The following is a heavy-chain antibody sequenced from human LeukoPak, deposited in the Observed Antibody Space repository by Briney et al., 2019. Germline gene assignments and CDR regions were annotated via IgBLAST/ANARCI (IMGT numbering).Heavy chain of an antibody. CDR3: ARDLGQWLAPDAFDI. Sequence: GGSLRLSCAASGFTFSSYGMHWVRQAPGKGLEWVAVIWYDGSNKYYADSVKGRFTISRDNSKNTLYLQMNSLRAEDTAVYYCARDLGQWLAPDAFDIWGQGTMVTVSS. CDR2: IWYDGSNK. CDR1: GFTFSSYG. J-gene: IGHJ3*02. D-gene: IGHD6-19*01. V-gene: IGHV3-33*08.